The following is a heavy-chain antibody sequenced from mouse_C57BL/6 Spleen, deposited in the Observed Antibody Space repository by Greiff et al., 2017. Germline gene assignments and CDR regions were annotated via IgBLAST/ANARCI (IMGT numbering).Heavy chain of an antibody. CDR2: INPNYGTT. J-gene: IGHJ4*01. D-gene: IGHD1-1*01. Sequence: VQLQQSGPELVKPGASVKISCKASGYSFTDYNMNWVKQSNGKSLEWIGVINPNYGTTSYNQKFKGKATLTVDQSSSTAYMQLNSLTSEDSAVYYCARRGVTTVVAKDYYAMDYWGQGTSVTVSS. CDR1: GYSFTDYN. V-gene: IGHV1-39*01. CDR3: ARRGVTTVVAKDYYAMDY.